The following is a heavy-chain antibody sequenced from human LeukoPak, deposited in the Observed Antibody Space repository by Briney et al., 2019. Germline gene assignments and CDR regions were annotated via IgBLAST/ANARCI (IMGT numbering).Heavy chain of an antibody. CDR3: ARDRGVYSSSWYRIDY. Sequence: GGSLRLSCAASRFTFSSYAMHWVRQAPGKGLEWVSSISSSSSYIYYADSVKGRFTISRDNAKNSLYLQMNSLRAEDTAVYYCARDRGVYSSSWYRIDYWGQGTLVTVSS. V-gene: IGHV3-21*01. J-gene: IGHJ4*02. D-gene: IGHD6-13*01. CDR2: ISSSSSYI. CDR1: RFTFSSYA.